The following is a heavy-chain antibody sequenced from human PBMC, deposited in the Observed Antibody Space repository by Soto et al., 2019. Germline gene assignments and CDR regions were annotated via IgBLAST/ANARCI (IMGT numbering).Heavy chain of an antibody. CDR3: AKDRTNHPWYGDYSDAFDI. CDR1: GFTFSSYA. CDR2: ISGSGGST. V-gene: IGHV3-23*01. J-gene: IGHJ3*02. Sequence: GSLRLSCAASGFTFSSYAMSWVRQAPGKGLEWVSAISGSGGSTYYADSVKGRFTISRDNSKNTLYLQMNSLRAEDTAVYYCAKDRTNHPWYGDYSDAFDIWGQGTMVTVSS. D-gene: IGHD4-17*01.